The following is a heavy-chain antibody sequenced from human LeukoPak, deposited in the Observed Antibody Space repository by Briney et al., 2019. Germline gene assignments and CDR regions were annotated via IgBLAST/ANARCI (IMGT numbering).Heavy chain of an antibody. CDR2: ITASGGNT. CDR1: GFTFSSYA. CDR3: AKGNGYSYGRYYFDY. Sequence: GGSLRLSCAASGFTFSSYAMGWVRQAPGKGLEWVSAITASGGNTYYADSVKGRFTISSDNSKNTLYLQVNSLRAEDTAVYYCAKGNGYSYGRYYFDYWGQGTLVTVSS. J-gene: IGHJ4*02. V-gene: IGHV3-23*01. D-gene: IGHD5-18*01.